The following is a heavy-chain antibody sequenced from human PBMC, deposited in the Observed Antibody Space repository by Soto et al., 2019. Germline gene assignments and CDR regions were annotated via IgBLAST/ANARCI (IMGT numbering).Heavy chain of an antibody. J-gene: IGHJ4*02. V-gene: IGHV3-11*01. CDR3: ARESPFDY. CDR2: ISRSVRTI. Sequence: QVQLVEAGGGWVKPGGSLRLSCAASGFTFSDYYMSWIRQSPGKGLEWVSDISRSVRTIYYSDSVKGRFTISRDNAKNSLYLPMHSLRAEDTAVYYFARESPFDYWGQGTLVTVSS. CDR1: GFTFSDYY.